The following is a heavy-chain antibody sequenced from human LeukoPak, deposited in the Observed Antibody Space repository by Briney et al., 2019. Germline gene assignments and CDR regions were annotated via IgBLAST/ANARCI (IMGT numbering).Heavy chain of an antibody. CDR2: IYYSGST. CDR3: ARDAFDI. J-gene: IGHJ3*02. CDR1: GGSISSSSYY. V-gene: IGHV4-39*07. Sequence: SETLSLTCTVSGGSISSSSYYWGWIRQPPGKGLEWIGSIYYSGSTYYNPSLKSRVTISVDTSKNQFSLKLSSVTAADTAVYYCARDAFDIWGQGTMVTVSS.